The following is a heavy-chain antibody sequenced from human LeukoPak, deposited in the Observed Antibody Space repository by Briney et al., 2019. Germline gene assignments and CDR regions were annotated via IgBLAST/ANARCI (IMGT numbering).Heavy chain of an antibody. Sequence: SETLSLTCIVSGGSISSYYWSWIRQPPGKGLEWIGYTHYSGSTNYNPSLKSRVTISLDTSKNQFSLRLTSVTAADTAVYYCARLDYGYGGYYRQEYYFDYWGQGTLVTVSS. J-gene: IGHJ4*02. CDR1: GGSISSYY. V-gene: IGHV4-59*12. CDR3: ARLDYGYGGYYRQEYYFDY. D-gene: IGHD5-12*01. CDR2: THYSGST.